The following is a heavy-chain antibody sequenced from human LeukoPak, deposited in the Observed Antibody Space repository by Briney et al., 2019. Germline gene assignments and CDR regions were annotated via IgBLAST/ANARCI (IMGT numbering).Heavy chain of an antibody. J-gene: IGHJ4*02. V-gene: IGHV3-48*02. CDR2: ISSSSSAI. CDR1: GFTFSRFG. D-gene: IGHD2-15*01. CDR3: AQKGGTDH. Sequence: GGSLRLSCAASGFTFSRFGMNWVRQAPGKGLEWISYISSSSSAIYYADSVKGRFTISRDNAKNSLYLQMSSLRDENTAVYYCAQKGGTDHWGQGTLVTVSS.